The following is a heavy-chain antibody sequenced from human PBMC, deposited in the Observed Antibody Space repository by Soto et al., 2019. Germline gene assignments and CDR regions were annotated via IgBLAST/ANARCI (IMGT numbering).Heavy chain of an antibody. CDR3: ARVGITMVRGVDDYFDY. V-gene: IGHV4-30-4*01. Sequence: QVQLQESGPGLVKPSQTLSLTCTVSGGSISSGDYYWSWIRQPPGKGLEWIGYIYYSGSTYYNPSLKSRVTISVDTSMNQFSLKLSSVTAAGTAVYYCARVGITMVRGVDDYFDYWGQGTLVTVSS. CDR2: IYYSGST. CDR1: GGSISSGDYY. D-gene: IGHD3-10*01. J-gene: IGHJ4*02.